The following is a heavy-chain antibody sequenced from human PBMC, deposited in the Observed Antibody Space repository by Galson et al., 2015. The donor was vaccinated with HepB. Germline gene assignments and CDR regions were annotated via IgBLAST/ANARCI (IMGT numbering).Heavy chain of an antibody. V-gene: IGHV1-8*01. Sequence: SVKVSCKASGFSLSTYDINWVRQATGQGLEWLVWMDPNSGNTGYAQKFQGRITMTRNTSISTAYMELRSLRSEDTAVYYCARFPHSSSWDDSYYYMDVWGKGTTVTVSS. CDR1: GFSLSTYD. CDR2: MDPNSGNT. D-gene: IGHD6-13*01. CDR3: ARFPHSSSWDDSYYYMDV. J-gene: IGHJ6*03.